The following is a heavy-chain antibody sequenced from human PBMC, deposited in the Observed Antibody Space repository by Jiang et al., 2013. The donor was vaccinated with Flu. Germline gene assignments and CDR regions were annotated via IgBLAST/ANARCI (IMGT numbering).Heavy chain of an antibody. Sequence: VQLLESGGGVVQPGRSLRLSCAASGFTFSSYAMHWVRQAPGKGLEWVAVISYDGSNKYYADSVKGRFTISRDNSKNTLYLQMNSLRAEDTAVYYCARVDPDWSAFDYWGQGTLVTVSS. CDR1: GFTFSSYA. CDR2: ISYDGSNK. J-gene: IGHJ4*02. D-gene: IGHD3-9*01. CDR3: ARVDPDWSAFDY. V-gene: IGHV3-30*01.